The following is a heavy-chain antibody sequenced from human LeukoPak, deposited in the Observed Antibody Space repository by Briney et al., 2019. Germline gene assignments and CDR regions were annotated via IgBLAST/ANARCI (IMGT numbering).Heavy chain of an antibody. V-gene: IGHV1-69*13. J-gene: IGHJ6*03. Sequence: SVKVSCKASGGTFRSYAISWLRPSPGPGRECRQGIIPVFGTANHTQKSQGRVTITADESTSTAYMELSSLRPEDTAVYCCAIPQDIVVVPAAIRPGRGYYYYYMDVWGKGTTVTVSS. D-gene: IGHD2-2*02. CDR2: IIPVFGTA. CDR3: AIPQDIVVVPAAIRPGRGYYYYYMDV. CDR1: GGTFRSYA.